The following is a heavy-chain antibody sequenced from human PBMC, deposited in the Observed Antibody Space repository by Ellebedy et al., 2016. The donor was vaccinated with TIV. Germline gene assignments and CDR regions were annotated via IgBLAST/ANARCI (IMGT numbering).Heavy chain of an antibody. V-gene: IGHV4-59*08. CDR2: IYYSGST. Sequence: MPSETLSLTCTVSGGSISSYYWSWIRQPPGKGLEWIGYIYYSGSTNYNPSLKSRVTISVDTSKNQFSLKLSSVTAADTAVYYCARQTYYYDSSGYHYYFDYWGQGTLVTVSS. CDR3: ARQTYYYDSSGYHYYFDY. D-gene: IGHD3-22*01. J-gene: IGHJ4*02. CDR1: GGSISSYY.